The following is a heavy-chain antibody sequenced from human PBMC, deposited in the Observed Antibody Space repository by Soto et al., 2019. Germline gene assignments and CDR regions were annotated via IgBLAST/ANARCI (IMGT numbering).Heavy chain of an antibody. J-gene: IGHJ4*02. CDR3: ARVPAAGIFDY. CDR2: IYSGGST. Sequence: EVQLVESGGGLVQPGGSLRLSCAASGFTVSSNYMSWVRQAPGKGLEWVSGIYSGGSTYYADSVKGRFTISRDNSKNTLDRQMNSLRAEDTAVYYCARVPAAGIFDYWGQGTLVTVSS. V-gene: IGHV3-66*01. D-gene: IGHD6-13*01. CDR1: GFTVSSNY.